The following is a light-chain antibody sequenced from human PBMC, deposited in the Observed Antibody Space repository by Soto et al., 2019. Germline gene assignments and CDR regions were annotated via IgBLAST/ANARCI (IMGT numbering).Light chain of an antibody. J-gene: IGKJ4*01. Sequence: DIQMTQSPSTLSASVGDRVTITCRASQSISSWLAWYQQKPGKAPKLLIYKASSLESGVPSRFSGSGSGTEFTLTISRLEPEDFAVYSCQQYGSSPLTFGGGTKVEIK. V-gene: IGKV1-5*03. CDR2: KAS. CDR1: QSISSW. CDR3: QQYGSSPLT.